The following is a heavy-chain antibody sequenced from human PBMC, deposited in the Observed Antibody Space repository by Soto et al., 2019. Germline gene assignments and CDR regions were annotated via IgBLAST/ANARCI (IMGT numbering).Heavy chain of an antibody. CDR2: IKSNTDGGTV. V-gene: IGHV3-15*01. CDR3: ATDLKTGTERGKFDY. D-gene: IGHD1-1*01. J-gene: IGHJ4*02. Sequence: EVQLVESGGGLVKPGGSLRLSCAASGFTFNNAWMSWVRQAPGKGLEWVGRIKSNTDGGTVDYAAPVNGRFTISRDDSKNTVYLQMNSLKTEDTAFYYCATDLKTGTERGKFDYWGQGTLVAVSS. CDR1: GFTFNNAW.